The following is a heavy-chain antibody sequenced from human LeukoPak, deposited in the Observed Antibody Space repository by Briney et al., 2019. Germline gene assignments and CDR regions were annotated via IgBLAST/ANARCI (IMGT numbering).Heavy chain of an antibody. CDR3: TRLSLDSSGYYYPDY. Sequence: GGSLRLSCTASGFTFGDYAMGWVRQAPGKGLEWVGFIRNAPYGGTTEYAASVKGRFTISRDDSKGIAYLQMNSLKTEDTAVYYCTRLSLDSSGYYYPDYWGQGTLVTVSS. J-gene: IGHJ4*02. CDR2: IRNAPYGGTT. D-gene: IGHD3-22*01. V-gene: IGHV3-49*04. CDR1: GFTFGDYA.